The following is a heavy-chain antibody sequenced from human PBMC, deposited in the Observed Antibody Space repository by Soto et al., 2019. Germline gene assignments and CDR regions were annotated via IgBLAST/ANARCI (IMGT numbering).Heavy chain of an antibody. Sequence: SETLSLTCTVSGGSISSGGYYWSWIRQHPGKGLEWIGYIYYSGSTYYNPSLKSRVTISVDTSKNQFSLKLSSVTAADTAVYYCARDDGGSSRNLDYWGQGTLVTVSS. V-gene: IGHV4-31*03. D-gene: IGHD2-15*01. CDR2: IYYSGST. J-gene: IGHJ4*02. CDR1: GGSISSGGYY. CDR3: ARDDGGSSRNLDY.